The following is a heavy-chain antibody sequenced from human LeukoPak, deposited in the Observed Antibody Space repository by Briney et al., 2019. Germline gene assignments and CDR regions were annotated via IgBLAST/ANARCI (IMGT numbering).Heavy chain of an antibody. CDR1: GGSISSYY. V-gene: IGHV4-38-2*02. CDR3: ARPYLPATRFDY. Sequence: SETLSLTCTVSGGSISSYYWGWIRQPPGKGLEWIGSIYHSGRTFYNPSLKSRVTISVDTSKNQFSLKLTSVTAADTAVYYCARPYLPATRFDYWGQGTLVTVSS. CDR2: IYHSGRT. D-gene: IGHD5-24*01. J-gene: IGHJ4*02.